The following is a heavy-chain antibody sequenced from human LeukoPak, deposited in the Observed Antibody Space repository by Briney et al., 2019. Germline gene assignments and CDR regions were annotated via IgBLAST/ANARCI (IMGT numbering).Heavy chain of an antibody. CDR2: INHSGST. J-gene: IGHJ6*02. V-gene: IGHV4-34*01. CDR3: ARGGQRYFESSKNYGMDV. D-gene: IGHD3-9*01. Sequence: PSETLSLTCAVYGGSFSGYYWSWVRKPPGKGLEWIGEINHSGSTNYNPSLKSRVTISVDTSKNQFSLKLSSVTAADTAVYYCARGGQRYFESSKNYGMDVWGQGTTVTVSS. CDR1: GGSFSGYY.